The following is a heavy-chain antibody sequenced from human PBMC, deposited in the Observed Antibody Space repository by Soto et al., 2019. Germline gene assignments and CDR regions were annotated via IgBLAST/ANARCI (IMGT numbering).Heavy chain of an antibody. CDR1: GFTFSSYG. Sequence: QVQLVESGGGVVQPGRSLRLSCAASGFTFSSYGMHWVRQAPGKGLEWVAVISYDGSNKYYADSVKGRFTISRDNSKNTLYLQMNSLRAEDTAVYYCAKDQTYSSSWFRGYFDYWGQGTLVTVSS. CDR3: AKDQTYSSSWFRGYFDY. CDR2: ISYDGSNK. J-gene: IGHJ4*02. V-gene: IGHV3-30*18. D-gene: IGHD6-13*01.